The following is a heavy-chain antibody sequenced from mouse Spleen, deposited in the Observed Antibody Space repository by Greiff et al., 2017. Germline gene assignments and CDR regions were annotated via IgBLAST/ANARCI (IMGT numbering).Heavy chain of an antibody. CDR1: GYTFTDYE. CDR2: IDPETGGT. J-gene: IGHJ3*01. D-gene: IGHD1-2*01. V-gene: IGHV1-15*01. CDR3: TRRTTAPAWFAY. Sequence: QVQLKQSGAELVRPGASVTLSCKASGYTFTDYEMHWVKQTPVHGLEWIGAIDPETGGTAYNQKFKGKAILTADKSSSTAYMELRSLTSEDSPVYYCTRRTTAPAWFAYWGQGTLVTVSA.